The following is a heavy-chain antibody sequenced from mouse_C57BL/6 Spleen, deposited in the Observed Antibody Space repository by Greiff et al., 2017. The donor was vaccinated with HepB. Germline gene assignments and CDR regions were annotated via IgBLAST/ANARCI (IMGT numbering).Heavy chain of an antibody. D-gene: IGHD1-1*01. V-gene: IGHV1-82*01. CDR2: IYPGDGDT. CDR1: GYAFSSSW. J-gene: IGHJ2*01. Sequence: VQLQQSGPELVKPGASVKISCKASGYAFSSSWMNWVKQRPGKGLEWIGRIYPGDGDTNYNGKFKGKATLTADKSSSTAYMQLSSLTSEDSAVYFCARPITTVNYFDYWGQGTTLTVSS. CDR3: ARPITTVNYFDY.